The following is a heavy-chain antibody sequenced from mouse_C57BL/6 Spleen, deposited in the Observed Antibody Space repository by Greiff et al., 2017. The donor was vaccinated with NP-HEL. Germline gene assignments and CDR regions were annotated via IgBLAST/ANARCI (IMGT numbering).Heavy chain of an antibody. D-gene: IGHD1-1*01. V-gene: IGHV2-6-1*01. J-gene: IGHJ3*01. CDR3: ARHEVSYYGSSSWFAY. CDR1: GFSLTSYG. Sequence: QVQLQQSGPGLVAPSQSLSITCTVSGFSLTSYGVHWVRQPPGKGLEWLVVIWSDGSTTYNSALKSRLSISKDNSKSQVFLKMNSLQTDDTAMYYCARHEVSYYGSSSWFAYWGQGTLVTVSA. CDR2: IWSDGST.